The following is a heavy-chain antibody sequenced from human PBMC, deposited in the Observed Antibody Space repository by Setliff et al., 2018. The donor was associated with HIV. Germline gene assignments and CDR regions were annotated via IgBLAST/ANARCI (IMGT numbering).Heavy chain of an antibody. D-gene: IGHD5-12*01. J-gene: IGHJ6*02. Sequence: PSETLSLTCTVSGGPITTSTYYWGWVRQPPGKGLEYIGNIYQSGTTYYNSSLGSRVTMSLDTSKNQFSLKLDFVTAADTAVYYCARGDGYRANDAFYDTGMDVWGQGITVTVSS. CDR1: GGPITTSTYY. CDR3: ARGDGYRANDAFYDTGMDV. V-gene: IGHV4-39*07. CDR2: IYQSGTT.